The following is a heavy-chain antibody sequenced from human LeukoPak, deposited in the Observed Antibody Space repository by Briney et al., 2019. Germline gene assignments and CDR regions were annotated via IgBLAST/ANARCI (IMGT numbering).Heavy chain of an antibody. CDR1: GGSISSGGYY. CDR2: ISHSGST. CDR3: ARDRIAAAGF. V-gene: IGHV4-30-2*01. Sequence: SQTLSLTCTVSGGSISSGGYYWSWIRQPPGKGLEWIGYISHSGSTYYNVSLKSRVTISIDRSKNQFSLKLSSVTAADTAVYYCARDRIAAAGFWGQGTLVTVSS. J-gene: IGHJ4*02. D-gene: IGHD6-13*01.